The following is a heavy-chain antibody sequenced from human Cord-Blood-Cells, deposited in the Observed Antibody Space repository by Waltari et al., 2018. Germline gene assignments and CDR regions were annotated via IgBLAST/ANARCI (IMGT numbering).Heavy chain of an antibody. D-gene: IGHD3-22*01. J-gene: IGHJ1*01. V-gene: IGHV4-34*01. CDR1: GGSFSGYY. CDR3: ANITHYYDSSGYYEYFQH. Sequence: QVQLQQWGAGLLKPSETLSLTCAVYGGSFSGYYWSWIRQPPGKGLEWIGEINHSGSTNYNPSLKSRVTISVDTSKNQFSLKLSSVTAADTAVYYCANITHYYDSSGYYEYFQHWGQGTLVTVSS. CDR2: INHSGST.